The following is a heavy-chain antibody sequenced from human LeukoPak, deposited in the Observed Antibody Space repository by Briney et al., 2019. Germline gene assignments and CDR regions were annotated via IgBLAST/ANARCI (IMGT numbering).Heavy chain of an antibody. Sequence: GGSLRLSCAASGFTFSRYWMHWVRQAPGEGLVWVSRIKTDGTYTSNADSVKGRFTISRDNAKNSLYLQMNSLRAEDTAVYYCARDLYSSGYFDYWGQGTLVTVSS. CDR2: IKTDGTYT. CDR1: GFTFSRYW. D-gene: IGHD3-22*01. CDR3: ARDLYSSGYFDY. J-gene: IGHJ4*02. V-gene: IGHV3-74*01.